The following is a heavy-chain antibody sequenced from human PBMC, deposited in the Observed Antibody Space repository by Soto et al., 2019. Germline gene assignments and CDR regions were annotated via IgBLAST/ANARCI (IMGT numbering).Heavy chain of an antibody. D-gene: IGHD6-19*01. CDR3: ARDSGWVAGTLYYYYGMDV. V-gene: IGHV1-2*04. Sequence: ASVKVSCKASGYTFTGYYMHWVRQAPGQGLEWMGWINPNSGGTNYAQKFQGWVTMTRDTSISTAYMELSRLRSDDTAVYYCARDSGWVAGTLYYYYGMDVWGQGTTVTV. J-gene: IGHJ6*02. CDR1: GYTFTGYY. CDR2: INPNSGGT.